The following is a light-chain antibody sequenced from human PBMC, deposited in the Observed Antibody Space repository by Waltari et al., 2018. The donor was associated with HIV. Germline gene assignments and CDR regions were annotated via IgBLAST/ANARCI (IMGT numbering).Light chain of an antibody. CDR1: RSILYSSDNRNY. CDR2: WAS. Sequence: DIVMTQSPDSLPVSLGEMATINCTSSRSILYSSDNRNYLAWYQQKPRQPPKLLISWASTRESGVPDRFSGGGSGTDFTLTITRLQAEDVAVYHCQQYFRIPPTFGGGTKVEIK. V-gene: IGKV4-1*01. J-gene: IGKJ4*01. CDR3: QQYFRIPPT.